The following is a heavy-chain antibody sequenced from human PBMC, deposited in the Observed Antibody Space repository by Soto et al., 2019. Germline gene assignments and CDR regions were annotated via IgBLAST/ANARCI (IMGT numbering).Heavy chain of an antibody. Sequence: QITLTESGPPLVQPTQTLRLTCSFSGFSLTTRGLGVAWFRQPPGKALEWLAVIYWDEDKRYSPLLKTRLTVAKDTSKNQVVLSMTNMDPVDTGTFYCTHTVWELRNWFDPWGQGIHVTVSS. CDR2: IYWDEDK. J-gene: IGHJ5*02. CDR1: GFSLTTRGLG. V-gene: IGHV2-5*02. D-gene: IGHD1-7*01. CDR3: THTVWELRNWFDP.